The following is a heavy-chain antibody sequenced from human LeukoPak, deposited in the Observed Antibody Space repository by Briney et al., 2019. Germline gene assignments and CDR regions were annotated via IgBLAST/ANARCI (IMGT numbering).Heavy chain of an antibody. Sequence: KTSETLSLTCTVSGGSISSYYWSWIRQPPGKGLEWIGYIYYSGSTNYNPSLKSRVTISVDTSKNQFSLKLSSVTAADTAVYYCARGVGWALKGEVRGVPEQSHAFDIWGQGTMVTVSS. V-gene: IGHV4-59*01. CDR3: ARGVGWALKGEVRGVPEQSHAFDI. D-gene: IGHD3-10*01. J-gene: IGHJ3*02. CDR1: GGSISSYY. CDR2: IYYSGST.